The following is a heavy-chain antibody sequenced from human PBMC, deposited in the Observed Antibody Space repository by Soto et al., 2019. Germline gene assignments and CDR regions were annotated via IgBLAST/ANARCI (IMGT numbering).Heavy chain of an antibody. CDR3: ARDHDYAGAGGNY. D-gene: IGHD4-17*01. J-gene: IGHJ4*02. Sequence: QGHLVQSGAEVKEPGASVKVSCKASGYTFNEYGISWVRQAPGQGLEWMGWISAYNGKTKSAQNFQGRVTMTTDTSTSTAYMELRGLRSDDTAVYYCARDHDYAGAGGNYWGQGTLVTVSS. V-gene: IGHV1-18*01. CDR1: GYTFNEYG. CDR2: ISAYNGKT.